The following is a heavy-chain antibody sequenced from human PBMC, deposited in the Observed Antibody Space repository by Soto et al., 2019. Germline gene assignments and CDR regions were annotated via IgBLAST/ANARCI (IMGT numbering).Heavy chain of an antibody. V-gene: IGHV3-33*01. CDR1: GFTFSSYG. D-gene: IGHD4-17*01. Sequence: QPVGSLRLSCAASGFTFSSYGMHWVRQAPGKGLEWVAVIWYDGSNKYYADSVKGRFTISRDNSKNTLYLQMNSLRAEDTAVYYCARDLLPHRPLTVTIRYYFDYWGQGTLVTVSS. J-gene: IGHJ4*02. CDR2: IWYDGSNK. CDR3: ARDLLPHRPLTVTIRYYFDY.